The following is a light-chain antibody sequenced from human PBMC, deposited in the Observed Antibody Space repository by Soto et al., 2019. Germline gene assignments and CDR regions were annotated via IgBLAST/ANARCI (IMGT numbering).Light chain of an antibody. V-gene: IGKV3-11*01. Sequence: EIAMTHSPATLSVSPCERATLSCSASQSVSSNLAWYQQKPGQAPRLLIYDASNRATGIPARFSGSGSGTDFTLTISSLEPEDFAVYYCQQRSNFGQGTKVDIK. J-gene: IGKJ1*01. CDR2: DAS. CDR1: QSVSSN. CDR3: QQRSN.